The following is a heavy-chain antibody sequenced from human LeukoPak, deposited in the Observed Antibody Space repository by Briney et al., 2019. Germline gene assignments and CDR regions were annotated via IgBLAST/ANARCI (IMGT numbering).Heavy chain of an antibody. Sequence: GGSLRLSCAASGFTFSNYWMTWVRQAPGKGLEWVANIEQDGSEKYYVDSVKGRFTISRDSAKNSLNLQMNSLRAEDTAVYYCARVASVHYYDSSGFGYYYYYMDVWGKGTTVTVSS. CDR1: GFTFSNYW. V-gene: IGHV3-7*01. CDR2: IEQDGSEK. CDR3: ARVASVHYYDSSGFGYYYYYMDV. J-gene: IGHJ6*03. D-gene: IGHD3-22*01.